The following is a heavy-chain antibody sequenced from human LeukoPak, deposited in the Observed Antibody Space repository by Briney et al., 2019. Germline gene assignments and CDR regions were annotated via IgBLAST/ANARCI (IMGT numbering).Heavy chain of an antibody. CDR2: IIPIFGTA. V-gene: IGHV1-69*13. Sequence: EASVKVSFKASGGTFSSYAISWVRQAPGQGLEWMGGIIPIFGTANYAQKFQGRVTITADESTSTAYMEPSSLRSEDTAVYYCARDLGLLRDYWGQGTLVTVSS. CDR1: GGTFSSYA. CDR3: ARDLGLLRDY. D-gene: IGHD1-7*01. J-gene: IGHJ4*02.